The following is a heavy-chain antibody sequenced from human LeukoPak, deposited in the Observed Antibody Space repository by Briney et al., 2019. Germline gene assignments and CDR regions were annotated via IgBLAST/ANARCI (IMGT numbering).Heavy chain of an antibody. Sequence: ASVKVSCKVSGYTLTELSMHWVRQAPGKGLEWMGGFDPEDGETIYAQKFQGRVTMTEDTSTDTAYMELCSLRSEDTAVYYCATDLRGSIWFGELLPFDYWGQGTLVTVSS. D-gene: IGHD3-10*01. CDR2: FDPEDGET. CDR1: GYTLTELS. V-gene: IGHV1-24*01. CDR3: ATDLRGSIWFGELLPFDY. J-gene: IGHJ4*02.